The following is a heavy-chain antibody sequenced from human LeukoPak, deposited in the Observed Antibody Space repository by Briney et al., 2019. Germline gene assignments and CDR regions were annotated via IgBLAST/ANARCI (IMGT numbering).Heavy chain of an antibody. CDR2: ISAYNGNT. V-gene: IGHV1-18*01. CDR1: GYTFTSYG. J-gene: IGHJ4*02. Sequence: ASVKVSCKASGYTFTSYGISWVRQAPGQGLEWMGWISAYNGNTNYAQKLQGRVTMTTDTSASTAYMELRSLRSDDTAAYYCARRRIQLSPFDYWGQGTLVTVSS. D-gene: IGHD5-18*01. CDR3: ARRRIQLSPFDY.